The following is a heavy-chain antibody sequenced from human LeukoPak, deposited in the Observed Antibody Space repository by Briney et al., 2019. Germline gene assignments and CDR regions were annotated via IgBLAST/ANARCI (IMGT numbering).Heavy chain of an antibody. CDR1: GFTFSSYG. V-gene: IGHV3-30*02. Sequence: GGSLRLSCAASGFTFSSYGMHWVRQAPGKGLEWVAFIRYDGSNKYYADSVKGRFTISRDNSKNTLYLQMNSLRAEDTAVYYCAKDQRHYYDSSGYYLDYWGQGTLVTVSS. J-gene: IGHJ4*02. CDR3: AKDQRHYYDSSGYYLDY. CDR2: IRYDGSNK. D-gene: IGHD3-22*01.